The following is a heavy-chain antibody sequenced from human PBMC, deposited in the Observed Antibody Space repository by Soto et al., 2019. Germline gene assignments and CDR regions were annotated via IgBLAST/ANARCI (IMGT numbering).Heavy chain of an antibody. Sequence: GASVKVSCKASGYTFTSYGISWVRQAPGQGLEWMGWISAYNGNTNYAQKLQGRVTMTTDTSTSTAYMELRSLRSDDTAVYYCATARDTAMGDYYYYGMDVWGQGTTVTVSS. D-gene: IGHD5-18*01. J-gene: IGHJ6*02. CDR1: GYTFTSYG. CDR2: ISAYNGNT. CDR3: ATARDTAMGDYYYYGMDV. V-gene: IGHV1-18*01.